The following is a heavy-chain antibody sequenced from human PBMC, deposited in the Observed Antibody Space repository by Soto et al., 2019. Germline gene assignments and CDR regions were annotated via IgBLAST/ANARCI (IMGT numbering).Heavy chain of an antibody. CDR1: GFTFDDYA. V-gene: IGHV3-9*01. CDR2: ISWNSGSI. J-gene: IGHJ6*02. CDR3: AKDIAYGGGDCYYYYGMDV. D-gene: IGHD2-21*02. Sequence: GGSLRLSCAASGFTFDDYAMHWVRQAPGKGLEWVSGISWNSGSIGYADSVKGRFTISRDNAKNSLYLQMNSLRAEDTALYYCAKDIAYGGGDCYYYYGMDVWGQGTTVTVSS.